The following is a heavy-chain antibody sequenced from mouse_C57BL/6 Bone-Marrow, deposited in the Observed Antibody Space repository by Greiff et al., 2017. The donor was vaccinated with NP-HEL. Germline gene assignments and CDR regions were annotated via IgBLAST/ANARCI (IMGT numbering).Heavy chain of an antibody. Sequence: EVKLMESGGGLVQPKGSLKLSCAASGFSFNTYAMNWVRQAPGKGLEWVARIRSKSNNYATYYADSVKDRFTISRDDSESMLYLQMNNLKTEDTAMYYCVRQDGSSPYWYFDVWGTGTTVTVSS. CDR2: IRSKSNNYAT. J-gene: IGHJ1*03. V-gene: IGHV10-1*01. CDR1: GFSFNTYA. CDR3: VRQDGSSPYWYFDV. D-gene: IGHD1-1*01.